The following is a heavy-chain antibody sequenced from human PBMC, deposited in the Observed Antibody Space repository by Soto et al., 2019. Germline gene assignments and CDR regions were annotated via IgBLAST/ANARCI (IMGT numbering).Heavy chain of an antibody. CDR2: IYYSGST. J-gene: IGHJ3*02. D-gene: IGHD2-21*02. CDR3: ARQYDTAHCGGDCYHDAFDI. V-gene: IGHV4-39*01. Sequence: SETLSLTCTVSGGSISSSSYCWGWIRQPPGKGLEWIGSIYYSGSTYYNPSLKSRVTISVDTSKNQFSLKLSSVTAADTAVYYCARQYDTAHCGGDCYHDAFDIWGQGTMVTVSS. CDR1: GGSISSSSYC.